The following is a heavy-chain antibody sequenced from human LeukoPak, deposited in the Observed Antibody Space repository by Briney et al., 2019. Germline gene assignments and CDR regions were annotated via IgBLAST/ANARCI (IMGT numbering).Heavy chain of an antibody. J-gene: IGHJ5*02. V-gene: IGHV1-46*01. CDR3: ARDARPLYDFWSGYSNWFDP. Sequence: GASVKVSCKASGYTFTSYYMHWVRQAPGQGLEWIGIINPSGGSTSYAQKFQGRVTMTRDTSTSTVYMELSSLRSEDTAVYYCARDARPLYDFWSGYSNWFDPWGQGTLVTVSS. CDR1: GYTFTSYY. D-gene: IGHD3-3*01. CDR2: INPSGGST.